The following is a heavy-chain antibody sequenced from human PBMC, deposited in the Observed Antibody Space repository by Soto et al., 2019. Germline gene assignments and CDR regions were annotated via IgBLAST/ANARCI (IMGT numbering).Heavy chain of an antibody. Sequence: DSVQVSCKASGYTFTGYYMHWVRQAPGQGLEWMGWINPNSGGTDYAQKFQGRVTMTRDTSISTAYMELSRLRSDDTAVYYCAGGGLSGSYYNWFDPWGQGTPVTVAS. V-gene: IGHV1-2*02. J-gene: IGHJ5*02. D-gene: IGHD1-26*01. CDR2: INPNSGGT. CDR3: AGGGLSGSYYNWFDP. CDR1: GYTFTGYY.